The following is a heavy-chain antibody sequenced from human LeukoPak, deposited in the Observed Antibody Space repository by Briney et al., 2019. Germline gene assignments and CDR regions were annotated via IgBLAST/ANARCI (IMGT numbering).Heavy chain of an antibody. J-gene: IGHJ6*02. CDR1: GFTFNNYW. Sequence: GGSLRLSCAASGFTFNNYWMSWVRQAPGKGLEWVSYISSSGSTIYYADSVKGRFTISRDNAKNSLYLQMNSLRAEDTAVYYCARDYSSSWRYYYYGMDVWGQGTTVTVSS. V-gene: IGHV3-11*01. CDR3: ARDYSSSWRYYYYGMDV. D-gene: IGHD6-13*01. CDR2: ISSSGSTI.